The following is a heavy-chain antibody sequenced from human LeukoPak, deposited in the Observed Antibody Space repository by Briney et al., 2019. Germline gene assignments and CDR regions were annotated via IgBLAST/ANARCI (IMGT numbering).Heavy chain of an antibody. V-gene: IGHV4-39*01. J-gene: IGHJ4*02. Sequence: PSETLSLTCTVSDGSISSSSYYWGWIRQPPGKGLEWIGSIYYSGSTYYNPSLKSRVTISVDTSKNQFSLKLSSVAAADTAVYYCARQGSIYYDSSGYPRPEDFDYWGQGTLVTVSS. CDR2: IYYSGST. D-gene: IGHD3-22*01. CDR1: DGSISSSSYY. CDR3: ARQGSIYYDSSGYPRPEDFDY.